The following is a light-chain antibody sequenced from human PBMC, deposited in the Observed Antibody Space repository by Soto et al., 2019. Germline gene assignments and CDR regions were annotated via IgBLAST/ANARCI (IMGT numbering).Light chain of an antibody. CDR3: QQYHNWPPIT. CDR1: QSVSTK. J-gene: IGKJ5*01. Sequence: EILITRSSATLSVSPGETATLSCRASQSVSTKLAWYRQRPGQAPRLLIHGASTRATGVPARFSGWGSGTEFTLTISSLQSEDFAVYYCQQYHNWPPITFGQGTRLEIK. V-gene: IGKV3-15*01. CDR2: GAS.